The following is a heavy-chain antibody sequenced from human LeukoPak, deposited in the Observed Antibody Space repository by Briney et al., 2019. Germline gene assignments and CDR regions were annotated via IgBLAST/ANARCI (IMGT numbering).Heavy chain of an antibody. D-gene: IGHD6-19*01. CDR1: GYTFTGYY. V-gene: IGHV1-2*04. Sequence: ASVTVSCKASGYTFTGYYMHGVRQAPGKGLDWMGWINPNSCGTNYAQKSQGWVNMNRAMSLRTAYMELSRLTSDDTAVYYCARGGSSSGWSVFDYWGQGTLVTVSS. J-gene: IGHJ4*02. CDR3: ARGGSSSGWSVFDY. CDR2: INPNSCGT.